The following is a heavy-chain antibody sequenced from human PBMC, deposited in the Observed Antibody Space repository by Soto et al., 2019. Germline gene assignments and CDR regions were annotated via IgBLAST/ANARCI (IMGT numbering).Heavy chain of an antibody. CDR2: INPSGGST. CDR1: GYTFTSYC. CDR3: ARNPRSYTTSWPPPSGMHV. D-gene: IGHD6-13*01. Sequence: GASVKVSCKASGYTFTSYCMHWVRQAPGQGLEWMGIINPSGGSTSYAQKFQGRVTMTRDTSTSTVYMELSSLRSEDTAVYYCARNPRSYTTSWPPPSGMHVWGRARTVT. J-gene: IGHJ6*02. V-gene: IGHV1-46*01.